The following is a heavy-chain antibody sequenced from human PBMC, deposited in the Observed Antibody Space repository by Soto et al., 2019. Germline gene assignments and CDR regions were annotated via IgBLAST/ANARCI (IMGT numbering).Heavy chain of an antibody. J-gene: IGHJ4*02. CDR2: IYYSGST. CDR1: GCSISSYY. CDR3: ASTLDYGDYVYFDY. V-gene: IGHV4-59*01. D-gene: IGHD4-17*01. Sequence: SETLSLSCTVSGCSISSYYWSWIRQSPGKGLEWIGYIYYSGSTNYNPSLKSRVTISVDTSKNQFSLKLSSVTAADTAVYYCASTLDYGDYVYFDYWGQGTLVTVSS.